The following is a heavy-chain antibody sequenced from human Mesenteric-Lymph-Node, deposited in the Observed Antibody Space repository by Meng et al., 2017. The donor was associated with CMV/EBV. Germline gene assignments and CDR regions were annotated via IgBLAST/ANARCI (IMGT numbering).Heavy chain of an antibody. D-gene: IGHD5/OR15-5a*01. V-gene: IGHV3-23*01. CDR2: SSGDGARS. CDR1: GFTFDAYG. CDR3: AKGLSVFDY. J-gene: IGHJ4*02. Sequence: GGSLRLSCAASGFTFDAYGMSWVRQAPGKGLEWVSASSGDGARSYYADSVRGRFTISRDTSKNTLYLQMNSPRAEDTAIYYCAKGLSVFDYWGQGTLVTVSS.